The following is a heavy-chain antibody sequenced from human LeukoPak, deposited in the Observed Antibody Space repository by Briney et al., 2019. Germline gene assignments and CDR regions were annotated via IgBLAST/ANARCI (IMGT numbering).Heavy chain of an antibody. V-gene: IGHV1-46*02. J-gene: IGHJ4*02. CDR2: ITSTGTTT. D-gene: IGHD3-16*01. CDR3: ATEYVRTHYFDW. CDR1: GYNLNTYH. Sequence: ASVKVSCKASGYNLNTYHMHWVRQAPGQGLEWMGIITSTGTTTICAQKFQGRVTMTRDTSTSTVYMGLSSLRSDDTAVYYCATEYVRTHYFDWWGQGTLVTVSS.